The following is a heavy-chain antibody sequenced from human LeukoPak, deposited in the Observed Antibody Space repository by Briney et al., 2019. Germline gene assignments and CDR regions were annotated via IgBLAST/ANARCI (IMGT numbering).Heavy chain of an antibody. J-gene: IGHJ6*03. D-gene: IGHD6-19*01. CDR2: INPNSGGT. V-gene: IGHV1-2*02. Sequence: ASVKVSCKASEYTFTGYYMHWVRQAPGQGLEWMGWINPNSGGTNYAQKFQGRVTMTRDTSISTAYMELSRLRSDDTAVYYCARDSGARTVQMRLGIAVAGTGYYYYMDVWGKGTTVTISS. CDR1: EYTFTGYY. CDR3: ARDSGARTVQMRLGIAVAGTGYYYYMDV.